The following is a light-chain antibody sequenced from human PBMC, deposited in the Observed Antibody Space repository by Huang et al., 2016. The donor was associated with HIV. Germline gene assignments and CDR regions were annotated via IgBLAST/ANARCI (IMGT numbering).Light chain of an antibody. Sequence: DLVMTQSPASLAVSLGERATINCKSSQGILYNSDKKNYLAWYQQKPGQPPKLLIYWASNRASGVPDRFRGSGSGTDFTLTISSLQAGDVAVYYCQQYYGSPPTFGQGTKVEIK. CDR2: WAS. J-gene: IGKJ1*01. V-gene: IGKV4-1*01. CDR3: QQYYGSPPT. CDR1: QGILYNSDKKNY.